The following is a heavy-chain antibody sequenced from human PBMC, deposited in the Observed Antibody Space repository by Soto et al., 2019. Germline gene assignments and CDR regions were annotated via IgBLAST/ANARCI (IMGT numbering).Heavy chain of an antibody. CDR2: IIPIFGTA. V-gene: IGHV1-69*01. Sequence: QVQLVQSGAEEQKPGSSVKVSCKASGGTFSSYAISWVRQAPGQGLEWMGGIIPIFGTANYAQKFQGRVTITADESTSTAYMELSSLRSEDTAVYYCAREPFNLGQLRYYRLYYFDYWGQGTLVTVSS. J-gene: IGHJ4*02. CDR3: AREPFNLGQLRYYRLYYFDY. D-gene: IGHD6-6*01. CDR1: GGTFSSYA.